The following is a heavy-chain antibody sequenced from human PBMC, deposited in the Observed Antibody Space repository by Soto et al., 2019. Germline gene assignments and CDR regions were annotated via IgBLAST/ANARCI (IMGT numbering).Heavy chain of an antibody. CDR2: INHSGST. D-gene: IGHD3-10*01. V-gene: IGHV4-34*01. Sequence: QMHLQQWGAGLLKPSETLSLTCAVYGGSFSGYYWSWIRQPPGKGLEWIGEINHSGSTNYNPSLKSRVSISGGTSNNQFSLKLTSVTAADTAVYYCARGRGDGYNQHWFFDLWGRGALVTVSS. J-gene: IGHJ2*01. CDR1: GGSFSGYY. CDR3: ARGRGDGYNQHWFFDL.